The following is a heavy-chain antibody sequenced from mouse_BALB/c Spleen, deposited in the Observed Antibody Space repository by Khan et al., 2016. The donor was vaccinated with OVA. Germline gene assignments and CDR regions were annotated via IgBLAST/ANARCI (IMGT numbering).Heavy chain of an antibody. CDR1: DFNIKDYY. J-gene: IGHJ3*01. Sequence: VQLQQSGAELVRPGALVKLSCKASDFNIKDYYMHWVKQRPEQGLEWIGWSDPENGETVYDPKFQGKAIMTADTSSNTAYLQLSSLTSEDTAVYYCARSGYSAWFAYWGQGTLVTVSA. V-gene: IGHV14-1*02. CDR3: ARSGYSAWFAY. CDR2: SDPENGET.